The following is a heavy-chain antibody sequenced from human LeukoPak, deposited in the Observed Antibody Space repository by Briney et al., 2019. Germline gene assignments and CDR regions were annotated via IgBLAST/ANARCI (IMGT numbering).Heavy chain of an antibody. CDR3: TRVIVAVPGHFDYFDF. J-gene: IGHJ4*02. V-gene: IGHV3-7*01. CDR1: GFTFRNYY. Sequence: GGSLRLSCEASGFTFRNYYMRWIRQAPGKGLEWVADINEDGSNKWHLGSVRGRFTVSGDNARNSLYLQMNSLRVEDSAVYYCTRVIVAVPGHFDYFDFWGQGALVTVSP. CDR2: INEDGSNK. D-gene: IGHD6-19*01.